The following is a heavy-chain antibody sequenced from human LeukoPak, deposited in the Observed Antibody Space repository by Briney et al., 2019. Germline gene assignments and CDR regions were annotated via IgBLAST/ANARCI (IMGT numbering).Heavy chain of an antibody. Sequence: GGSLRLSCAASGFTFSSYAMHWVRQASGKGLEWVAVISYDGSNKYYADSVKGRFTISRDNSKNTLYLQMNSLRAEDTAVYYCARDTTSGGAFDIWGQGTMVTVSS. D-gene: IGHD3-16*01. J-gene: IGHJ3*02. CDR3: ARDTTSGGAFDI. CDR2: ISYDGSNK. V-gene: IGHV3-30-3*01. CDR1: GFTFSSYA.